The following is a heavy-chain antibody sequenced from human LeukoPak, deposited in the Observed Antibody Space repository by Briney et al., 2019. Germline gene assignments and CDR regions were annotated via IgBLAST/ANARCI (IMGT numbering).Heavy chain of an antibody. CDR3: AKPGSGYLDY. J-gene: IGHJ4*02. CDR2: ISGSGGST. CDR1: GFTFSSYA. V-gene: IGHV3-23*01. D-gene: IGHD3-3*01. Sequence: GGSLRLSSAASGFTFSSYAMSWVRQAPGKGLEWGSAISGSGGSTYYADSVKGRFTISRDNSKNTLYLQMNSLRAEDTAVYYCAKPGSGYLDYWGQGTLVTVSS.